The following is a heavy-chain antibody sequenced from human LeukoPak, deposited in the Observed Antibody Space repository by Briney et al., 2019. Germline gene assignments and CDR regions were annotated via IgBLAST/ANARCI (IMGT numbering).Heavy chain of an antibody. CDR1: GFTFSDYG. CDR2: ICGSCGST. Sequence: GGSLRLSCAASGFTFSDYGMNWVRQAPGKGLEWVSSICGSCGSTYYADSVKGRFTISRDNSKNTLYLQVSGLRAEDTAVYYCAKVDYWSPENYFDSWGQGILVTVSS. CDR3: AKVDYWSPENYFDS. D-gene: IGHD1-1*01. V-gene: IGHV3-23*01. J-gene: IGHJ4*02.